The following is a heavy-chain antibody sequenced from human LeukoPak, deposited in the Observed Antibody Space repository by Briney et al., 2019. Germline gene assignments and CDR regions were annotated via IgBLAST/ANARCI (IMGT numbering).Heavy chain of an antibody. J-gene: IGHJ4*02. D-gene: IGHD3-3*01. CDR3: ARMPPNDFWPKTYYFDY. Sequence: ASVKVSCKASGYTFTGYYMHWVRQAPGQGLEWMGWINPNSGGTNYAQKFQGRVTMTRDTSISTAYMELRRLRSDDTAVYYCARMPPNDFWPKTYYFDYWGQGTLVTVSS. V-gene: IGHV1-2*02. CDR2: INPNSGGT. CDR1: GYTFTGYY.